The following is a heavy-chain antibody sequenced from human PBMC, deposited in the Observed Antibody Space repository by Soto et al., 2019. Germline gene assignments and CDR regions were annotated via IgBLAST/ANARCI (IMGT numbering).Heavy chain of an antibody. CDR3: ARYVPPAHDWFDS. Sequence: SVKVYCKASGGTFSSYAISWVRQAPGQGLEWMGGIIPIFGTANYAQKFQGRVTITADESTSTAYMELSSLRSEDTAVYYCARYVPPAHDWFDSWGQGTLVTVSS. V-gene: IGHV1-69*13. D-gene: IGHD3-16*01. CDR2: IIPIFGTA. J-gene: IGHJ5*01. CDR1: GGTFSSYA.